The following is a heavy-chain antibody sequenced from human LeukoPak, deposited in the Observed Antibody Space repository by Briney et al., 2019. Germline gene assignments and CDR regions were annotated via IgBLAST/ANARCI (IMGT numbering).Heavy chain of an antibody. J-gene: IGHJ4*02. Sequence: ASVKVSCKTSGYSFILYGISWVRQAPGQGPEWMGWISTSTGDTKYTQKFQGRVTLTTDTSTSPAYMELSSLRSDDTAVYYCARDDNYGIFVNVDYWGQGTLVTVSS. CDR2: ISTSTGDT. CDR1: GYSFILYG. D-gene: IGHD4-11*01. V-gene: IGHV1-18*01. CDR3: ARDDNYGIFVNVDY.